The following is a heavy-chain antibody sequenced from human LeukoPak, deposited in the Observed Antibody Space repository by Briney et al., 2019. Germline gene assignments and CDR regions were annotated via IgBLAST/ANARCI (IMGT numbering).Heavy chain of an antibody. CDR3: ARDSLEDGMDV. V-gene: IGHV3-13*01. CDR1: GFTFSSYD. CDR2: IGTAGDT. J-gene: IGHJ6*02. D-gene: IGHD5-24*01. Sequence: GGSLRLSCAASGFTFSSYDMHWVRQATGKGLEWVSAIGTAGDTYYPGSVKGRFTISRENAKNSLYLQMNSPRAGDTAVYYCARDSLEDGMDVWGQGTTVTVSS.